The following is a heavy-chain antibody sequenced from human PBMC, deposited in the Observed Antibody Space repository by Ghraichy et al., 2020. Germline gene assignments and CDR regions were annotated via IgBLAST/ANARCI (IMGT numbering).Heavy chain of an antibody. CDR2: ISTSSSSI. CDR3: ARQYYDYLWGSYSV. D-gene: IGHD3-16*01. V-gene: IGHV3-48*04. CDR1: GFTFSTYS. J-gene: IGHJ6*02. Sequence: GGSLRLSCAASGFTFSTYSINWVRQAPGKGLEWVSHISTSSSSIYYADSVKGRFTISRDNAKNSLYLQMNSLRAEDTAVYYCARQYYDYLWGSYSVWGQGTTVTVSS.